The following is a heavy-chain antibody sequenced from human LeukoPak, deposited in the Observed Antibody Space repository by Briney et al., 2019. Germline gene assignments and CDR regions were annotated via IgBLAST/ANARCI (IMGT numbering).Heavy chain of an antibody. D-gene: IGHD4-17*01. J-gene: IGHJ4*02. V-gene: IGHV4-4*02. CDR1: GGSISSSNW. Sequence: SGTLSLTCAVSGGSISSSNWWSWVRQPPGKGLEWIGEIYHSGSTNYNPSLKSRVTIAGDKSKNQFSLKLSSVTAADTAVYYCARASHDYGDYSHFDYWGQGTLVTVSS. CDR2: IYHSGST. CDR3: ARASHDYGDYSHFDY.